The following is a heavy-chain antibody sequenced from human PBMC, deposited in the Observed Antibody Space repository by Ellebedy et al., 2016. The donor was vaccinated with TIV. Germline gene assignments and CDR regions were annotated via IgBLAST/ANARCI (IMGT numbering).Heavy chain of an antibody. Sequence: SQTLSLTXXISGDSVSSNSAAWNWIRQSPSRGLEWLGRTYYRSKWYNDYAVSVKSRITINPDTSKNQFSLQLNSVTPEDTAVYYCARDFLWDDYGDYAPGPFDYWGQGTLVTVSS. D-gene: IGHD4-17*01. V-gene: IGHV6-1*01. CDR1: GDSVSSNSAA. J-gene: IGHJ4*02. CDR3: ARDFLWDDYGDYAPGPFDY. CDR2: TYYRSKWYN.